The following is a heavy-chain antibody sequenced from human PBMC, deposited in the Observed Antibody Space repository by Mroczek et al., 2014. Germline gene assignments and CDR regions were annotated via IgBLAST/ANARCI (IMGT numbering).Heavy chain of an antibody. D-gene: IGHD3-10*01. J-gene: IGHJ6*02. CDR3: ARVVNGSGSYLPYYYGMDV. CDR2: ISYDGSNK. V-gene: IGHV3-30-3*01. Sequence: QVQLVQSGGGVVQPGRSLRLSCAASGFTFSSYAMHWVRQAPGKGLEWVAVISYDGSNKYYADSVKGRFTISRDNSKNTLYLQMNSLRAEDTAVYYCARVVNGSGSYLPYYYGMDVWGQGTTVTVSS. CDR1: GFTFSSYA.